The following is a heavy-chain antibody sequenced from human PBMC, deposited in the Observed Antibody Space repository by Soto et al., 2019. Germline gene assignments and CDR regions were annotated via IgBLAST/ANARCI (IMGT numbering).Heavy chain of an antibody. CDR2: IKQDGSEK. J-gene: IGHJ4*02. CDR1: GFTFSSYW. V-gene: IGHV3-7*01. D-gene: IGHD5-12*01. CDR3: AIDAWLRFILGWVFGAYFDY. Sequence: GGSLRLSCAASGFTFSSYWMSWVRQAPGKGLEWVANIKQDGSEKYYVDSVKGRFTISRDNAKNSLYLQMNSLRAEDTAVYYCAIDAWLRFILGWVFGAYFDYWGQGTLVTVSS.